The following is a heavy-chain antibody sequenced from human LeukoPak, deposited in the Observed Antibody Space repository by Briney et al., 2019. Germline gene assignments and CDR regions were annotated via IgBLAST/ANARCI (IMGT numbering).Heavy chain of an antibody. CDR1: GDSMSNYY. D-gene: IGHD2-8*01. V-gene: IGHV4-59*01. CDR3: ARGMVNTYYYYYYMDV. CDR2: IYYSGIT. J-gene: IGHJ6*03. Sequence: SETLSLTCTVSGDSMSNYYWSWIRQPPGKGLEWIGYIYYSGITNYNPSLKSRVTISVDTSRNQFSLKLTSAAGADTALYPCARGMVNTYYYYYYMDVWGKGTSVTVTS.